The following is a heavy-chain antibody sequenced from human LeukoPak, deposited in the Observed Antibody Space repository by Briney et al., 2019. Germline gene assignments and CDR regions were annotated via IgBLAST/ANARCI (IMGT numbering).Heavy chain of an antibody. CDR1: GGSISSYY. V-gene: IGHV4-4*07. CDR3: ARVGVVPAVTGVDYYYYYMDV. J-gene: IGHJ6*03. Sequence: KSSETLSLTCTVSGGSISSYYWSWIRQPAGKGLEWIGRIYTSGSTNYNPSLKSRVTKSVDTSKNQFSLKLSSVTAADTAVYYCARVGVVPAVTGVDYYYYYMDVWGKGTTVTVSS. CDR2: IYTSGST. D-gene: IGHD2-2*01.